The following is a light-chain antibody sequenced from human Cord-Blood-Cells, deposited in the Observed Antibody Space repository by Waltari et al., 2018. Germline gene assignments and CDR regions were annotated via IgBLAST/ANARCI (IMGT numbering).Light chain of an antibody. CDR2: AAA. CDR1: QSISSY. Sequence: DIQMTQSPSSLSASVGDRVTITCRASQSISSYLNWYQQKPGKAPKLLIYAAASLQSGVPSRFSGSGSGTYFTLTISSLQPEDFATYYCQQSYSTHALTFGGGTKVEIK. J-gene: IGKJ4*01. V-gene: IGKV1-39*01. CDR3: QQSYSTHALT.